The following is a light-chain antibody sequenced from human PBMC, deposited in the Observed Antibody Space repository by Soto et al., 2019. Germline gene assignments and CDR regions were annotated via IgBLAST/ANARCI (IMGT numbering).Light chain of an antibody. J-gene: IGKJ3*01. CDR3: QQLDSYPFT. CDR2: AAS. Sequence: DIPLTQSPSFLSASVGDRLTITCRASQGISRYLAWYQQKPGKPPILLIYAASTLQSGVPSRFSGSGSGTEFTLTIRSLQPEDFATYYCQQLDSYPFTFGPGTKVDIK. CDR1: QGISRY. V-gene: IGKV1-9*01.